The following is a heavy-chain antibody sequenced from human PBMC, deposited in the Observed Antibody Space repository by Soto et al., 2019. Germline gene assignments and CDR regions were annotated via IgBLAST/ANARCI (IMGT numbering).Heavy chain of an antibody. CDR3: AKPGVMSGYYCHNFDY. Sequence: ELQLLESGGGLVQPGGSLRLSCAASGFSFSSYAMSWVRQAPGKGLEWVSAITGSSGSTYYADSVKGRFTISRDNSKNTLDLQMNSLRAEDTAVYYCAKPGVMSGYYCHNFDYWGQGILVTVSS. CDR2: ITGSSGST. CDR1: GFSFSSYA. D-gene: IGHD3-3*01. V-gene: IGHV3-23*01. J-gene: IGHJ4*02.